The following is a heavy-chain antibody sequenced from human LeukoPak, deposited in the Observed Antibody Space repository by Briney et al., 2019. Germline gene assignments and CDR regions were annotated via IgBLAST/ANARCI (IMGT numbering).Heavy chain of an antibody. J-gene: IGHJ6*03. CDR3: ALYGSGYSLNRFYYYYMDV. CDR1: GFPFSSYG. Sequence: GGSLRLSCAASGFPFSSYGMHWVRQAPGKGLEWVAFIPYDGSDKFYADSVKGRFTISRDNSKNTLYLQMNSLRAEDTAVYYCALYGSGYSLNRFYYYYMDVWGKGTTVTVSS. CDR2: IPYDGSDK. V-gene: IGHV3-30*02. D-gene: IGHD3-10*01.